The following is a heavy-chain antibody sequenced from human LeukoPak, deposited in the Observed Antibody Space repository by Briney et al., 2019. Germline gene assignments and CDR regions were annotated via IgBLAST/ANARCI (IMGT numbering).Heavy chain of an antibody. J-gene: IGHJ6*03. CDR3: ARVPRGTTTHYYYYYYMDV. V-gene: IGHV4-34*01. D-gene: IGHD1-1*01. CDR2: INHSGST. Sequence: PSETLSLTCAVYSGSFSGYYWSWIRQAPGKGLEWIGEINHSGSTNYNPSLKSRVTISVDTSKNQFSLKLSSVTAADTAVYYCARVPRGTTTHYYYYYYMDVWGKGTTVTVSS. CDR1: SGSFSGYY.